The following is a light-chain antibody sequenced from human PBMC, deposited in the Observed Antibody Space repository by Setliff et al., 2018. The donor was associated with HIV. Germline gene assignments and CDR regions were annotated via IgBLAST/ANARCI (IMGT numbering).Light chain of an antibody. CDR3: LLSYGGARV. Sequence: QAVVTQESSLTVSPGGTISLTCVSSTGAVTSGHYPHWFQQKPGQVPRPLIYDATKRHSWTPSQFSGSLLRDKAALTLSNAQAEDEADYYCLLSYGGARVFGRGTKVTVL. V-gene: IGLV7-46*01. CDR1: TGAVTSGHY. J-gene: IGLJ1*01. CDR2: DAT.